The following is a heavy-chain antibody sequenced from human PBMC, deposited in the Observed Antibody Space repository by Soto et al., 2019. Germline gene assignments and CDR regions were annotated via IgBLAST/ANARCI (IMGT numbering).Heavy chain of an antibody. D-gene: IGHD3-22*01. Sequence: GSLRLSCTDSCISFNNSGITWVRQAPGKGLEWVSSVSKSGYEYYSDSVKGRFTISRDNAKNSVSPQMTTLRVEDTAVYYCAREDSIIIPAVSDFWGQGTLVTGCS. CDR2: VSKSGYE. CDR3: AREDSIIIPAVSDF. J-gene: IGHJ4*02. CDR1: CISFNNSG. V-gene: IGHV3-21*01.